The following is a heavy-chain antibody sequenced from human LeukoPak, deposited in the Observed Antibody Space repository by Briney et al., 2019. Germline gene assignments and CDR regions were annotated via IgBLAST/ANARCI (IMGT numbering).Heavy chain of an antibody. V-gene: IGHV3-23*01. Sequence: GESLRLSCAASGFTFNTYTMYWVRPAPGKGLEWVSGISNSGGSTYYADSVKGRFTISRDNSKNTLYLQMNSLRAEDTAVYYCAKERRSSGWYGEDYFDYWGQGTLVTVSS. CDR3: AKERRSSGWYGEDYFDY. CDR1: GFTFNTYT. J-gene: IGHJ4*02. CDR2: ISNSGGST. D-gene: IGHD6-19*01.